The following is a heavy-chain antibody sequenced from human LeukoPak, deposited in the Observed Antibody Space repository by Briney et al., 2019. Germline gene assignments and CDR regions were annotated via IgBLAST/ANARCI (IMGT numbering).Heavy chain of an antibody. CDR3: ARVGIGNWFDP. V-gene: IGHV3-7*01. J-gene: IGHJ5*02. CDR2: IKQDGREK. D-gene: IGHD2-2*03. CDR1: GFTFSSYW. Sequence: GGSLRLSCAASGFTFSSYWMSWVRQAPGKGLEWVANIKQDGREKYYVDSVKGRFTISRDNAKNSLYLQMNSLRAEDTAVYYCARVGIGNWFDPWGQGTLVTVSS.